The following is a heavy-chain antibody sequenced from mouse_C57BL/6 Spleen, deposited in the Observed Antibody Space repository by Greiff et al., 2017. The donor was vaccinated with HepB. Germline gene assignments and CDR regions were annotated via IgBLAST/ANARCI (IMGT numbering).Heavy chain of an antibody. CDR3: ARHDGNYLYYAMDY. Sequence: EVKLVESGGGLVKPGGSLKLSCAASGFTFSSYTMSWVRQTPEKRLEWVATISGGGGNTYYPDSVKGRFTISRDNAKNTLYLQMSSLRSEDTALYYCARHDGNYLYYAMDYWGQGTSVTVSS. D-gene: IGHD2-1*01. J-gene: IGHJ4*01. CDR1: GFTFSSYT. V-gene: IGHV5-9*01. CDR2: ISGGGGNT.